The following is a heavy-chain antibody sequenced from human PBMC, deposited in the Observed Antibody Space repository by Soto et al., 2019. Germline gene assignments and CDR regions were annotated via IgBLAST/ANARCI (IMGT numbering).Heavy chain of an antibody. CDR2: ISSSSSYI. CDR1: GFTFSSYS. J-gene: IGHJ4*02. Sequence: EVQLVESGGGLVKPGGSLRLSCAASGFTFSSYSMNWVRQAPGKGLEWVSSISSSSSYIYYADSVKGRFTISRDNAKNSLYLQMNGLRAEDTAVYYCAREILDTAMVCLDYWGQGTLVTVSS. D-gene: IGHD5-18*01. CDR3: AREILDTAMVCLDY. V-gene: IGHV3-21*01.